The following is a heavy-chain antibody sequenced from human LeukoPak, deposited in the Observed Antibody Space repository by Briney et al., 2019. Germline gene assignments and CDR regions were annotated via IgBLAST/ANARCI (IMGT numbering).Heavy chain of an antibody. CDR2: IYYSGST. CDR3: ARTLRANWFDP. J-gene: IGHJ5*02. V-gene: IGHV4-59*01. Sequence: SETLSLTCTVSGGFISSYYWSWIRQPPGKGLEWIGYIYYSGSTNYNPSLKSRVTISVDTSKNQFSLKLSSVTAADTAVYYCARTLRANWFDPWGQGTLVTVSS. CDR1: GGFISSYY.